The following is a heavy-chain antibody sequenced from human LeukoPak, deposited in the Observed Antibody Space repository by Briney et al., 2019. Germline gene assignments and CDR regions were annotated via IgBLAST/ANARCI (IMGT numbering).Heavy chain of an antibody. CDR2: IYSGGST. CDR3: ARDLGGGYDSDGYWFDP. CDR1: GFTVSSNY. D-gene: IGHD5-12*01. J-gene: IGHJ5*02. V-gene: IGHV3-66*01. Sequence: PGGSLRLSCAASGFTVSSNYMSWVRQAPGKGLEWVSVIYSGGSTYYADSVKGRFTISRDNSKNTLYLQMNSLRAEDTAVYYCARDLGGGYDSDGYWFDPWGQGTLVTVSS.